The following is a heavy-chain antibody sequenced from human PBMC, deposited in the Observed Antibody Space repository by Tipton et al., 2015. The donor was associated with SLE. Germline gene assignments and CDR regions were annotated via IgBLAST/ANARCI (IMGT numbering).Heavy chain of an antibody. Sequence: TLSLTCAVYGGTFNDYYWNWIRQSPGKGLEWIGEIFDSASTKYNPSLKRRVTISIDTSKNQFSLKLSSVTAADTAVYYCARGGRFRKYGMDVWGQGTTVTVSS. J-gene: IGHJ6*02. D-gene: IGHD3-3*01. CDR2: IFDSAST. V-gene: IGHV4-34*01. CDR3: ARGGRFRKYGMDV. CDR1: GGTFNDYY.